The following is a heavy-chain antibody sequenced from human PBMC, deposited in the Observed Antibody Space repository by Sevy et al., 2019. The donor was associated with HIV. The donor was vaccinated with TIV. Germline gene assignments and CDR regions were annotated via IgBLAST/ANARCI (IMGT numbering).Heavy chain of an antibody. CDR2: IFYSGTT. D-gene: IGHD2-15*01. CDR3: ARAPDCSGGSCYWFDS. Sequence: SETLSLTCTVSGGSIYSDGSYWTWIRQHPGKDLEYIGYIFYSGTTYYNPSLQSRLSMSIDTFKNQFSLNLNSVTAAETAVYYCARAPDCSGGSCYWFDSWGQGALVTVSS. J-gene: IGHJ5*01. CDR1: GGSIYSDGSY. V-gene: IGHV4-31*03.